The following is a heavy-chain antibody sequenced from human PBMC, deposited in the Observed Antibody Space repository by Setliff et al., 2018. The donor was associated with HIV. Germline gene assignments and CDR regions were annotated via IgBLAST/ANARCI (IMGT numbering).Heavy chain of an antibody. Sequence: WASVKVSCKASGVTFNYSFITWVRQAPGQGLEWMGGVVPTIHEATYAQKFQGRVTITADGSATTVYMEMSGLTSEDTAIYYCARGADASGYFYREYFQHWGQGTLVTVSS. CDR1: GVTFNYSF. V-gene: IGHV1-69*13. CDR3: ARGADASGYFYREYFQH. CDR2: VVPTIHEA. D-gene: IGHD3-22*01. J-gene: IGHJ1*01.